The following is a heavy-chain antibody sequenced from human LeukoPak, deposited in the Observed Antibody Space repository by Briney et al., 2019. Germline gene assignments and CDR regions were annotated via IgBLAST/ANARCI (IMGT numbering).Heavy chain of an antibody. D-gene: IGHD1-14*01. CDR2: INPKSGGT. Sequence: ASVKVSCKASGYTFTGYYMHWVRQAPGQGLEWMGWINPKSGGTNYAQKFQGRVTMTRDTSISTAYMELNRLRSDDTAVYYCARSRIRMAVLDYSGQGTLVTVSS. CDR3: ARSRIRMAVLDY. CDR1: GYTFTGYY. V-gene: IGHV1-2*02. J-gene: IGHJ4*02.